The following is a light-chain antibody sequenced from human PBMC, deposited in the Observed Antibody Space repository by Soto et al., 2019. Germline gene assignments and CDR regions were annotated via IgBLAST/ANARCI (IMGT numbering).Light chain of an antibody. CDR3: QQYGSSPGT. Sequence: EIVLTQSPAILSLSPGEKATLSCSASQSVSGSLGWYPQKPGQAPRLLIYGPSSRATGIPDRFSGSGSGTDFTLTISRLEPEDFAVYYCQQYGSSPGTFGQGTKVDIK. CDR1: QSVSGS. V-gene: IGKV3-20*01. CDR2: GPS. J-gene: IGKJ1*01.